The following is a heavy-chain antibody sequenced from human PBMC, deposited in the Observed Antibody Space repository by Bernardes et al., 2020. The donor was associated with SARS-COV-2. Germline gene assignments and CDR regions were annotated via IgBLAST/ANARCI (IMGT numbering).Heavy chain of an antibody. D-gene: IGHD4-17*01. CDR1: GYSFTSYW. CDR3: ARRPDDYGDSIHNYGMDV. V-gene: IGHV5-51*01. J-gene: IGHJ6*02. CDR2: IYPGDSDT. Sequence: GESLKISCKGSGYSFTSYWIGWVRQMPGKGLEWMGIIYPGDSDTRYSPSFQGQVTISADKSISTAYLQWSSLKASDTAMYYCARRPDDYGDSIHNYGMDVWGQGTTVTVSS.